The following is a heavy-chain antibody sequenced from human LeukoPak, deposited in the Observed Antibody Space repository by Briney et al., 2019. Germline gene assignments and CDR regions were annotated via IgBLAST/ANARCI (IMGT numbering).Heavy chain of an antibody. V-gene: IGHV3-7*05. CDR1: GFTFSSYW. CDR2: IKQDGSEK. J-gene: IGHJ4*02. D-gene: IGHD3-22*01. Sequence: PGGSLRVSCAASGFTFSSYWMTWVRQAPGKGLEWVANIKQDGSEKYYVDSVKGRFTISRDNAKNSLFLQMNSLRAEDTAVYYCARQHSSGSHYRWGQGTLVTVSS. CDR3: ARQHSSGSHYR.